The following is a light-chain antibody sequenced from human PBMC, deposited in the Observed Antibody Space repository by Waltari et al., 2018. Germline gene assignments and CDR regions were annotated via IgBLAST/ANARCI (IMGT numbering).Light chain of an antibody. CDR2: AAS. Sequence: DIQMTQSPSAMSASVGDRVTITCRASQGITNYLAWVQQVPGKVPKRRSYAASSLQSGVPSRFSGSGSGTEFTLTINGLQPEDFATYYCQQSQGFPYTFGQGTKLEIK. V-gene: IGKV1-17*03. CDR3: QQSQGFPYT. J-gene: IGKJ2*01. CDR1: QGITNY.